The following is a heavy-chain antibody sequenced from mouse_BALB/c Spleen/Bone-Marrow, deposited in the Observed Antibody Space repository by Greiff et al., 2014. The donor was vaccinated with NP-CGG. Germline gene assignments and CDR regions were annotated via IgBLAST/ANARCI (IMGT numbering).Heavy chain of an antibody. D-gene: IGHD2-13*01. V-gene: IGHV1S81*02. CDR2: INPSNGRS. J-gene: IGHJ4*01. CDR3: ARTYGDSPYFYAMDY. Sequence: LVESGAELVKPGTSVKLSCKTSGYTFTSYWMHWVKQRPGQGLEWIGEINPSNGRSNFNEKFKNKATLTVDKSSSTAYMQLNSLTSEDSAVYFCARTYGDSPYFYAMDYWGQGTSVTVSS. CDR1: GYTFTSYW.